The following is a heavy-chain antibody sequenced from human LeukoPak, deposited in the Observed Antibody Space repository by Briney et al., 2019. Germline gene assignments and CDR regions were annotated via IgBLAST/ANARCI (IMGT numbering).Heavy chain of an antibody. CDR3: ARKGVRPRPFDY. Sequence: PSETLSLTCTVAGVSGSSGSYYWSWIRQPPGKGLEWIGYIYYSGSTNYNPSLKSRVTISVDTSKNQFSLKLSSVTAADMAVYYCARKGVRPRPFDYWGQGTLVTVSS. CDR1: GVSGSSGSYY. V-gene: IGHV4-61*01. D-gene: IGHD2-8*01. CDR2: IYYSGST. J-gene: IGHJ4*02.